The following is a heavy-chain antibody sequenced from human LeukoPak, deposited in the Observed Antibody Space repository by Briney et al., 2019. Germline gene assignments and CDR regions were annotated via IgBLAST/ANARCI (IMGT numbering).Heavy chain of an antibody. J-gene: IGHJ4*02. Sequence: GGSLRLSCAASGFTFSSYSMNWVRQAPGKGLEWVSSISSSSSYIYYADSVKGRFTISRDNAKNSLYLQMNSLRAEDTAVYYCARDHYDSGGYYRHEQKPIDFWGQGTLVTVSS. CDR2: ISSSSSYI. CDR3: ARDHYDSGGYYRHEQKPIDF. V-gene: IGHV3-21*01. D-gene: IGHD3-22*01. CDR1: GFTFSSYS.